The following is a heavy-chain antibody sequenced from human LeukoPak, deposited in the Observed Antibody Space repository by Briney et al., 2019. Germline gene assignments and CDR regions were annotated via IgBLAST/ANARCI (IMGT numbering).Heavy chain of an antibody. J-gene: IGHJ5*02. D-gene: IGHD3-22*01. CDR1: GGSISSYY. CDR3: ARDRGGYYDSSGYYGFDP. Sequence: SETLSLTCTVSGGSISSYYWSWIRQPPGKGLEWIGYIYYSGSTNYNPSLKSRVTISVDTSKNQFSLKLSSVTAADTAVYYCARDRGGYYDSSGYYGFDPWGQGTLVTVSS. CDR2: IYYSGST. V-gene: IGHV4-59*01.